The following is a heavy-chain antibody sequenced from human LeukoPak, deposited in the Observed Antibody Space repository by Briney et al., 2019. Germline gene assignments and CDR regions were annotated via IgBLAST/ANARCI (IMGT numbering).Heavy chain of an antibody. CDR1: GVSISGYY. CDR3: TRLDLSSGWTVVGF. CDR2: IYYTGST. D-gene: IGHD6-19*01. Sequence: PSETLSLTCTVSGVSISGYYWSWIRQPPGKGLEWIGYIYYTGSTNYNPSLKSRVTISVDTSKNQFSLKLSSVTAADTAVYYCTRLDLSSGWTVVGFWGQGTLVTVSS. V-gene: IGHV4-59*08. J-gene: IGHJ4*02.